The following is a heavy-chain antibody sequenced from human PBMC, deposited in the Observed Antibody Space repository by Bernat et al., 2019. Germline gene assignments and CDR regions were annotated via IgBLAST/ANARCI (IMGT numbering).Heavy chain of an antibody. V-gene: IGHV4-39*01. J-gene: IGHJ5*02. D-gene: IGHD2-15*01. CDR1: GGSISSSSYY. Sequence: QLQLQESGPGLVKPSETLSLTCTVSGGSISSSSYYWGWIRQPPGKGLEWIGSIYYSGSTYYNPSLKSRVTISVDTSKNQFSLKLSSVTAADTALYYCARHREVYCSGGSCYSAVSNWFDPWGQGTLVTVSS. CDR2: IYYSGST. CDR3: ARHREVYCSGGSCYSAVSNWFDP.